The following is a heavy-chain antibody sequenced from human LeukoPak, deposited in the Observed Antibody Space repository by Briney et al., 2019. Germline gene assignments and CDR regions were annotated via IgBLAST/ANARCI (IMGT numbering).Heavy chain of an antibody. CDR1: GFTFSSYA. CDR2: ISGSGIST. D-gene: IGHD6-13*01. CDR3: AKDRSIAAGDDAFDI. J-gene: IGHJ3*02. V-gene: IGHV3-23*01. Sequence: PGGSLRLSCAASGFTFSSYAMNWVRQAPGKGLEWVSGISGSGISTYYADSVKGRFTISRDNSKNTLYLQMNSLRAEDTAVYYCAKDRSIAAGDDAFDIWGQGTMVTVSS.